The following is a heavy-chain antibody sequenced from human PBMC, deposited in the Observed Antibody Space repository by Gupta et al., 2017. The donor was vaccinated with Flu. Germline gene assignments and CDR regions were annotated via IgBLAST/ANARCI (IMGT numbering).Heavy chain of an antibody. CDR3: ARHPGFKWSSGWEPFDY. J-gene: IGHJ4*02. V-gene: IGHV4-39*01. CDR2: IYYSGST. D-gene: IGHD6-19*01. Sequence: YYGGWSRQPPGKGLEWIGSIYYSGSTYYNPALKSRVTISVDTSKNQISLSLRSVTAADTAVYYWARHPGFKWSSGWEPFDYWGQGTLVTVSS. CDR1: YY.